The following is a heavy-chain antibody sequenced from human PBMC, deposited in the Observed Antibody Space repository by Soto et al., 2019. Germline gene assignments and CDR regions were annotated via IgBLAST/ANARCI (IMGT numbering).Heavy chain of an antibody. V-gene: IGHV5-10-1*01. CDR3: ARMYYYDSSGSVWFDY. D-gene: IGHD3-22*01. Sequence: GESLKISCKGSGYSFTSYWISWVRQMPGKGLEWMGRIDPSDSYTNYSPSFQGHVTISADKSISTAYLQWSSLKASDTAMYYCARMYYYDSSGSVWFDYWGQGTLVTVSS. CDR1: GYSFTSYW. CDR2: IDPSDSYT. J-gene: IGHJ4*02.